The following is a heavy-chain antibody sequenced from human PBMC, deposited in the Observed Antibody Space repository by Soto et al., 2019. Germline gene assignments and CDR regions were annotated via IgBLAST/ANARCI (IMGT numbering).Heavy chain of an antibody. Sequence: QVQLQESGPGLVKPSQTLSLTCTVSGGSISSGGYYWSWIRQHPGKGLEWIGYIYYSGSTYYNPSLKSRVTISVDTSKNQFSLKLSSVTAADTAVYYCARVSLLRFLEWPRSWYFDLWGRGTLVTVSS. CDR3: ARVSLLRFLEWPRSWYFDL. V-gene: IGHV4-31*03. D-gene: IGHD3-3*01. CDR1: GGSISSGGYY. CDR2: IYYSGST. J-gene: IGHJ2*01.